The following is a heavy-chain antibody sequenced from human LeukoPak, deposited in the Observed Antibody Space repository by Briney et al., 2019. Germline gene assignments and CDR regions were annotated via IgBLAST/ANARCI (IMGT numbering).Heavy chain of an antibody. V-gene: IGHV3-64*02. Sequence: GGSLRLSCTASGFIFSSYAMNWVRQAPGQGLEYISGISTDGGSTFYAESVQGRFTISRDNSKNTVYLQLGSLRADDMAVYYCARDSGSGYRQFDCWGQGTLVTVSS. CDR2: ISTDGGST. J-gene: IGHJ4*02. CDR1: GFIFSSYA. CDR3: ARDSGSGYRQFDC. D-gene: IGHD3-3*01.